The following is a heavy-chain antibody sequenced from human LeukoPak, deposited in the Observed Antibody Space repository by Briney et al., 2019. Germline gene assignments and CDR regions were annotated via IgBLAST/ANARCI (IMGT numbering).Heavy chain of an antibody. J-gene: IGHJ5*02. V-gene: IGHV4-59*01. CDR3: AISSGWSLGFDP. CDR1: GGSISSYY. D-gene: IGHD6-19*01. CDR2: TYYSGST. Sequence: SETLSLTCTVSGGSISSYYWSWIRQPPGKGLEWIGYTYYSGSTNYNPSLKSRVTISVDTSKNQFSLKLSSVTAADTAVYYCAISSGWSLGFDPWGQGTLVTVSS.